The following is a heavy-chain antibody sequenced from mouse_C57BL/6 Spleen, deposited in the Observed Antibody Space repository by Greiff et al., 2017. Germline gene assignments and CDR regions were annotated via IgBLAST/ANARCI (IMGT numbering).Heavy chain of an antibody. J-gene: IGHJ3*01. CDR2: ISYDGSN. CDR3: ARKQEGGFAY. V-gene: IGHV3-6*01. CDR1: GYSITSGYY. Sequence: ESGPGLVKPSQSLSLTCSVTGYSITSGYYWNWIRQFPGNKLEWMGYISYDGSNNYNPSLKNRISITRDTSKNQFFLKLNSVTTEDTATYYCARKQEGGFAYWGQGTLVTVSA.